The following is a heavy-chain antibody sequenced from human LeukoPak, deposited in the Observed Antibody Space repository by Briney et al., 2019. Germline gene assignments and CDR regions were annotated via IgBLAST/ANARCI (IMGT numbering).Heavy chain of an antibody. CDR1: GFTFSSYW. Sequence: GGSLRLSCAASGFTFSSYWMHWVRQAPGKGLVWVSRINSDGSSTSYADSVKGRFTISRDNAKNTLYLQMNSLRAEDTAVYYCARRRSSGSYYYYYYYYMDVWGKGTTVTISS. V-gene: IGHV3-74*01. J-gene: IGHJ6*03. CDR2: INSDGSST. CDR3: ARRRSSGSYYYYYYYYMDV. D-gene: IGHD1-26*01.